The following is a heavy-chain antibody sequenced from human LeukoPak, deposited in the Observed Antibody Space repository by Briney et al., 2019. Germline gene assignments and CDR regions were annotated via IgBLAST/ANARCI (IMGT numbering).Heavy chain of an antibody. CDR3: VRDRFLVWSDGVGEDFFFMDV. D-gene: IGHD3-3*01. Sequence: GGSLRLSCAASGFTFSNNWMTWVRQAPGKGLEWVASVKKDASEMYYVDSVKGRFTISRDDAKSSVYLQMSSLRAEDTAVYYCVRDRFLVWSDGVGEDFFFMDVWGKGTTVTVSS. CDR2: VKKDASEM. CDR1: GFTFSNNW. V-gene: IGHV3-7*01. J-gene: IGHJ6*03.